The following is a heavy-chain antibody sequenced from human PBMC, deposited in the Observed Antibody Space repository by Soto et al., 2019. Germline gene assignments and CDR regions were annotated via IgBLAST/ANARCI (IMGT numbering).Heavy chain of an antibody. V-gene: IGHV1-69*12. CDR1: GGTFSSYA. CDR2: IIRIFGTA. J-gene: IGHJ1*01. Sequence: QVQLVQSGAEVKKPGSSVKVSCKASGGTFSSYAISWVRQAPGQGLEWMGGIIRIFGTANYAQKFQGRVTIIADESTRTAYMELSSMRSEDTAVYYCARAGRVYSSSHGVQFQHWGQGNLVTVSS. CDR3: ARAGRVYSSSHGVQFQH. D-gene: IGHD6-13*01.